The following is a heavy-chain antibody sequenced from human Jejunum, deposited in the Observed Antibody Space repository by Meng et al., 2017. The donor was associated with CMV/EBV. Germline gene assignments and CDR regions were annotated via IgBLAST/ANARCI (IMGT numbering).Heavy chain of an antibody. CDR3: ARDSYSHGSGSYNWFDP. J-gene: IGHJ5*02. CDR2: VHHSGST. V-gene: IGHV4-59*01. D-gene: IGHD3-10*01. Sequence: ASITSSYWSWIRQPPGKGLEWIGFVHHSGSTNYNPSLKSRLTMSVETSKNQFSLTLSSVTAADTAVYYCARDSYSHGSGSYNWFDPWGQGTLVTVSS. CDR1: ASITSSY.